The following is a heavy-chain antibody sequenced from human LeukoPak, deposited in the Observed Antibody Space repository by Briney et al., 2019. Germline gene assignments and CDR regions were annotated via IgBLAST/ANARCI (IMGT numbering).Heavy chain of an antibody. CDR3: ARLRVQQLASSYYMDV. Sequence: SETLSLTCIVSGDSVTTTNFYWGWIRQAPGKGLEWIGSLYYGVNTYYKPSLKSRVTISVDTSLNQFSLILTSVTAADTGMYYCARLRVQQLASSYYMDVWGKGNTVTVSS. D-gene: IGHD6-13*01. CDR1: GDSVTTTNFY. J-gene: IGHJ6*03. V-gene: IGHV4-39*01. CDR2: LYYGVNT.